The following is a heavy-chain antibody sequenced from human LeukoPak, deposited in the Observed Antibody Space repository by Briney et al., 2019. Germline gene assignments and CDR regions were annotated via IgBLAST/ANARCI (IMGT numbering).Heavy chain of an antibody. V-gene: IGHV1-8*01. D-gene: IGHD6-19*01. CDR2: MNPNSGNT. CDR1: GYTFTTYD. J-gene: IGHJ4*02. CDR3: ARGPGWYGGFDY. Sequence: ASVKVSSKPSGYTFTTYDINWVRQATGQGLEWMGWMNPNSGNTGYAQKFQGRVTITRNTSISTDYMELSSLRSEDTAVYYCARGPGWYGGFDYWGQGTLVTVSS.